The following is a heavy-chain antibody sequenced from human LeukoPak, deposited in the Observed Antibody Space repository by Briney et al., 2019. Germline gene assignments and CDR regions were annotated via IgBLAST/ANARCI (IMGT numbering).Heavy chain of an antibody. CDR1: GYTFTSYG. CDR2: ISAYNGNT. D-gene: IGHD3-22*01. J-gene: IGHJ4*02. V-gene: IGHV1-18*01. Sequence: ASVKVSCKASGYTFTSYGISWVRQAPGQGLEWMGWISAYNGNTNYAQKFQGRVTITADESTSTAYMELSSLRSEDTAVYYCARAGWTDYYDSSGFDYWGQGTLVTVSS. CDR3: ARAGWTDYYDSSGFDY.